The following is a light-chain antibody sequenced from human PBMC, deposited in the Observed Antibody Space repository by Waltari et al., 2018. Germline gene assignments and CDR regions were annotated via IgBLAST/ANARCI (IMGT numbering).Light chain of an antibody. J-gene: IGKJ3*01. CDR2: DAS. CDR3: QQRSNLPPFT. Sequence: EIVLTQSPATLSLSPGERASLSCRASQSVSTYLAWYQQKPGQAPRLLLYDASNRATGIPARFSGSGSGTDFTLTISSLEPEDFAIDYCQQRSNLPPFTFGPGTKVDIK. CDR1: QSVSTY. V-gene: IGKV3-11*01.